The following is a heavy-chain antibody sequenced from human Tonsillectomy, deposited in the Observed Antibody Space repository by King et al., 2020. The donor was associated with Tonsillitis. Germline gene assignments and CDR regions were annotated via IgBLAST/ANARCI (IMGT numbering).Heavy chain of an antibody. V-gene: IGHV3-30*04. D-gene: IGHD3-10*01. Sequence: VQLVESGGGVVQPGRSLRLSCAASGFTFSSYAIHWVRQAPGKGLEWVAVISFDGSDKYYVDSVRGRFTISRDNSKNTLYLQMNSLSAEDTAVYYCARVPDGYYFDYWGQGTLVTVSS. J-gene: IGHJ4*02. CDR3: ARVPDGYYFDY. CDR2: ISFDGSDK. CDR1: GFTFSSYA.